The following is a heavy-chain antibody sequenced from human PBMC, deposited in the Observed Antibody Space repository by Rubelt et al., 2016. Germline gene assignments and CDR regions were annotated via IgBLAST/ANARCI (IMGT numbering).Heavy chain of an antibody. Sequence: SLTCAVSGGSINDNNWWSWVRQPPGKGLEWIGEISHSGSTSYNPSLQSRVTISMDKSMHHFSLRLSSVTAADTAVYYCARRGTDCSSSSCYNWFDPWGQGTLVTVSS. V-gene: IGHV4-4*02. CDR2: ISHSGST. J-gene: IGHJ5*02. D-gene: IGHD2-2*01. CDR1: GGSINDNNW. CDR3: ARRGTDCSSSSCYNWFDP.